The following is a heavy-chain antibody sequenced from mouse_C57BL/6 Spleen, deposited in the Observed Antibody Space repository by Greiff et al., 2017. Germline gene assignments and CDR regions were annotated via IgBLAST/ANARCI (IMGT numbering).Heavy chain of an antibody. V-gene: IGHV1-82*01. J-gene: IGHJ1*03. D-gene: IGHD2-3*01. CDR3: ARDDGYPWYFDV. CDR1: GYAFSSSW. CDR2: IYPGDGDT. Sequence: QVQLQQSGPELVKPGASVKISCKASGYAFSSSWMNWVKQRPGKGLEWIGRIYPGDGDTNYNGKFKGKATLTADKSSSTAYMQLSSLTSEDSAVCFCARDDGYPWYFDVWGTGTTVTVSS.